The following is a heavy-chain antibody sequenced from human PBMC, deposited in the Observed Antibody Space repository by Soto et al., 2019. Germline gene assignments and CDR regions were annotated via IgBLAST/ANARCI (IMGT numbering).Heavy chain of an antibody. CDR3: ASANWNDLWKDYYYYGMDV. CDR2: ISYDGSNK. J-gene: IGHJ6*02. CDR1: GFTFSSYA. V-gene: IGHV3-30-3*01. D-gene: IGHD1-20*01. Sequence: PGGSLRLSCAASGFTFSSYAMHWVRQAPGKGLEWVAVISYDGSNKYYADSVKGRFTISRDNSKNTLYLQMNSLRAEDTAVYYCASANWNDLWKDYYYYGMDVWGQGTTVTVSS.